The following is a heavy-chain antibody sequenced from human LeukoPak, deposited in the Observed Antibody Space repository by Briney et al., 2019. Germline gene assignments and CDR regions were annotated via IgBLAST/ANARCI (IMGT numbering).Heavy chain of an antibody. Sequence: GGSLRLSCAASGFTFTDYNMNWVRQAPGKSLEWVSSITSDSRYKYYVDSVKGRFTISRDNAKNSLFLQIDSLRAEDTAVYYCARCLHYYDSRVWFDPWGQGTLVTVSS. CDR1: GFTFTDYN. J-gene: IGHJ5*02. V-gene: IGHV3-21*01. CDR2: ITSDSRYK. CDR3: ARCLHYYDSRVWFDP. D-gene: IGHD3-22*01.